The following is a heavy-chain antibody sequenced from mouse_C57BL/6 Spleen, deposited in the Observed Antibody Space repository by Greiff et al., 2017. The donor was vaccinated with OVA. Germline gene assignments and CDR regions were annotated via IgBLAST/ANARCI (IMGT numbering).Heavy chain of an antibody. Sequence: VQLKESGTVLARPGASVKMSCKTSGYTFTSYWMHWVKQRPGQGLEWLGALYPGNSDTSYNQKFKGKAKLTAVTSASTAYMERSSLTNEDSAVYYCTRWSYDYDYYFDYWGQGTTLTVSS. CDR2: LYPGNSDT. J-gene: IGHJ2*01. V-gene: IGHV1-5*01. CDR1: GYTFTSYW. CDR3: TRWSYDYDYYFDY. D-gene: IGHD2-4*01.